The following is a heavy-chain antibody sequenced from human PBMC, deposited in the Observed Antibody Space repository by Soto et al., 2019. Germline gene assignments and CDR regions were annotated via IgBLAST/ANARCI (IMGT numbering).Heavy chain of an antibody. D-gene: IGHD6-6*01. J-gene: IGHJ6*02. CDR2: INGGKGNT. CDR1: RYTFTSYT. CDR3: AATRPPEDYYGMDV. Sequence: ASVKVSCKASRYTFTSYTIHWVRQAPGQRLEWMGWINGGKGNTKYSQKFQGRVTITRHTAANIANMELSSLRSEDTAVYYCAATRPPEDYYGMDVWGQGTTVTVSS. V-gene: IGHV1-3*01.